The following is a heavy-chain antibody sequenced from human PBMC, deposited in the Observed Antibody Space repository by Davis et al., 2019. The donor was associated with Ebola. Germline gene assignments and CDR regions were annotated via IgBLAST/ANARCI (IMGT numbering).Heavy chain of an antibody. Sequence: GESLKISCAASGFTFSEHYMKWVRQAPGKGLEWVGRIRNKINSYTTVYAASVTGRFTISRDDSMKSVFLQMNSLKVEDTAVYYCVRTTIGTTGFENWGQGALVTVST. V-gene: IGHV3-72*01. D-gene: IGHD1-1*01. CDR3: VRTTIGTTGFEN. CDR2: IRNKINSYTT. J-gene: IGHJ4*02. CDR1: GFTFSEHY.